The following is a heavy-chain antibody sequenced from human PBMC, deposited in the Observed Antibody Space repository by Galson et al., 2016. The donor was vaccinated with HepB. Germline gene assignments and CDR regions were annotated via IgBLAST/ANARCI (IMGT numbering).Heavy chain of an antibody. CDR2: IRSNSYGGTT. CDR1: GFPFDNYA. D-gene: IGHD3-3*01. J-gene: IGHJ4*02. Sequence: SLRLSCATSGFPFDNYAMSWFRQAPGKGLHWVGFIRSNSYGGTTEYAASGRGSFTIANDNSKSIVYLQMNRLKTEDTAVYYCSRVVGLDYDLWSGYPDFDYWGQGALVTVSS. CDR3: SRVVGLDYDLWSGYPDFDY. V-gene: IGHV3-49*03.